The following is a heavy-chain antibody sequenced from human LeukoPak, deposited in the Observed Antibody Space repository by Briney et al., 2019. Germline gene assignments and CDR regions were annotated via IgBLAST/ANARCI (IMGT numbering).Heavy chain of an antibody. CDR1: GFTFSSYA. J-gene: IGHJ6*02. CDR2: INSDGSST. V-gene: IGHV3-74*01. Sequence: GGSLRLSCAASGFTFSSYAMSWVRQAPGKGLVWVSRINSDGSSTSYADSVRGRFTISRDNAKNTLYLQMNSLRAEDTAVYYCARDQYDFWSGYYPYYYYGMDVWGQGTTVTVSS. D-gene: IGHD3-3*01. CDR3: ARDQYDFWSGYYPYYYYGMDV.